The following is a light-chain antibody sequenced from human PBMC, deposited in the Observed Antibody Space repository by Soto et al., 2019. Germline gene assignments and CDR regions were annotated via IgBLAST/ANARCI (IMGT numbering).Light chain of an antibody. CDR1: QSVSNN. CDR2: GAS. CDR3: QQYFNWPPLT. Sequence: EIVLTQSPGTLSLSPGERATLSCRASQSVSNNYLAWYQQKPGQAPRLLMFGASTRATNIPARFSGSGSGTEFTLTISSLQSEDFAVYYCQQYFNWPPLTFGGGTKVDIK. J-gene: IGKJ4*01. V-gene: IGKV3-15*01.